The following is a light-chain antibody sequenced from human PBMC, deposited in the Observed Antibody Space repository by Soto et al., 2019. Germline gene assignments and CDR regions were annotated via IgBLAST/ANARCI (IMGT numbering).Light chain of an antibody. CDR2: DAS. CDR1: SSDVGGYNY. J-gene: IGLJ2*01. V-gene: IGLV2-14*01. CDR3: SSYTSSSTLVV. Sequence: QSALTQPASVSGSPGQSITISCTGTSSDVGGYNYVSWYQQHPGKAPKLMIYDASNRPSGVSNRFSGSKSGNPASLTISGLQAEDEADDYCSSYTSSSTLVVFGGGTKLTVL.